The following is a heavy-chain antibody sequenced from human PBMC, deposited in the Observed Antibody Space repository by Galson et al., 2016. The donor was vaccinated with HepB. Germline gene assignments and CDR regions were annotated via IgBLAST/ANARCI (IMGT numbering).Heavy chain of an antibody. CDR1: GYTVTSHF. CDR2: INPSDGIT. D-gene: IGHD3-16*01. Sequence: SVKVSCKASGYTVTSHFMHWVRQAPGQGLEWMGIINPSDGITSYAEKFQGRVTMTRGTSTNTVYMELRSLRSEDTAMYYCARVLGAFYFDYWGQGTLVTVSS. J-gene: IGHJ4*02. CDR3: ARVLGAFYFDY. V-gene: IGHV1-46*01.